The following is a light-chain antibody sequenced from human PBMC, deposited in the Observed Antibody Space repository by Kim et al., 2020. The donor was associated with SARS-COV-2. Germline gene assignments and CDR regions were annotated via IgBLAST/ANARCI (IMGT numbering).Light chain of an antibody. J-gene: IGKJ2*01. V-gene: IGKV1-5*03. CDR1: ENIGTW. CDR2: LAS. CDR3: QHYGRFPYT. Sequence: SAAVGDRVTNARRGSENIGTWLAWYQQKPGRAPSLLIYLASTLESGVPSRFSGTGSGTEFSLSITSLQPDDFATYYCQHYGRFPYTFGQGTKLEI.